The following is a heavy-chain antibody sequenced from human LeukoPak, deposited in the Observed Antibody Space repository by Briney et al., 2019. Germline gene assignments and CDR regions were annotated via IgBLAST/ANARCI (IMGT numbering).Heavy chain of an antibody. CDR2: IYSDGKT. V-gene: IGHV3-66*02. D-gene: IGHD2-2*02. Sequence: GGSLRLSCAASGFTVSTNYISWVRQAPGKGLEWVSVIYSDGKTYYAGSVKGRFTVSRDNSENTVYLQLKSLRPEDTAGYYCARGGLGTAAVLDYWGQGTLVTVSS. CDR3: ARGGLGTAAVLDY. CDR1: GFTVSTNY. J-gene: IGHJ4*02.